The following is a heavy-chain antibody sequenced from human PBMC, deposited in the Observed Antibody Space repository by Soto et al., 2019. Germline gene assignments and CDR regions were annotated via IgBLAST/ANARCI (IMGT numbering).Heavy chain of an antibody. D-gene: IGHD3-10*01. CDR3: AKDLAAYYGSGSYLFDY. Sequence: LRLSCAASGFTFSSYEMNWVRQAPGKGLEWVSYISSSGSTIYYADSVKGRFTISRDNSKNTLYLQMNSLRAEDTAVYYCAKDLAAYYGSGSYLFDYWGQGTLVTVSS. CDR1: GFTFSSYE. J-gene: IGHJ4*02. CDR2: ISSSGSTI. V-gene: IGHV3-48*03.